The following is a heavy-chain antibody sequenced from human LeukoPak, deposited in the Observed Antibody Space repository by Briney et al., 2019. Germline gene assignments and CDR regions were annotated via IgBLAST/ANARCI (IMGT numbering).Heavy chain of an antibody. CDR3: ARVRVTTNWFDP. J-gene: IGHJ5*02. V-gene: IGHV4-34*01. D-gene: IGHD4-17*01. CDR1: GGPFSGYY. CDR2: INHSGST. Sequence: SETLSLTCAVYGGPFSGYYWSWIRQPPGKGLEWIGEINHSGSTNYNPSLKSRVTISVDTSKNQFSLKLSSVTAADTAVYYCARVRVTTNWFDPWGQGTLVTVSS.